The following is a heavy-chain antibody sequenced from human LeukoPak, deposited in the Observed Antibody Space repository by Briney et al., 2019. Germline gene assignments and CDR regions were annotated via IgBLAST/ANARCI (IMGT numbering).Heavy chain of an antibody. D-gene: IGHD6-19*01. V-gene: IGHV3-23*01. J-gene: IGHJ4*02. Sequence: PGGSLRLSCAASGFTFSSYAMSWVRQAPGKGLEGVSAISGSGGSTYYADSVKGRFTISRDNSKNTLYLQMNSLRAEDTAVYYCAKMPTRPTGIAVAGSSNYWGQGTLVTVSS. CDR1: GFTFSSYA. CDR3: AKMPTRPTGIAVAGSSNY. CDR2: ISGSGGST.